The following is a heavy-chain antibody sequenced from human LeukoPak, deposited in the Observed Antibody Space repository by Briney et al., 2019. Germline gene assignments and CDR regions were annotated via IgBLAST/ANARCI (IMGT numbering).Heavy chain of an antibody. J-gene: IGHJ4*02. CDR1: GFTFSSYA. D-gene: IGHD5-12*01. CDR2: ITGSGGST. V-gene: IGHV3-23*01. CDR3: ARDPGSGYEEHFDY. Sequence: GGSLRLSCAASGFTFSSYAMSWVRQAPGKGLEWVSAITGSGGSTYYADSVKGRFTISRDNSKNTLYLQMNSLRAEDTAVYYCARDPGSGYEEHFDYWGQGTLVTVSS.